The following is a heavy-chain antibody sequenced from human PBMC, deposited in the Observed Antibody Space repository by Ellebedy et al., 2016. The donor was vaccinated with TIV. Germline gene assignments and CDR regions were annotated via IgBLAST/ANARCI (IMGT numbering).Heavy chain of an antibody. CDR3: AKDPHGGNGY. J-gene: IGHJ4*02. CDR1: GFSFSNFW. V-gene: IGHV3-23*01. Sequence: GESLKISCAAWGFSFSNFWMSWVRQAPGKGLEWVSAISGSGGSTYYADSVKGRFTISRDNSKNTLYLQMNSLRAEDTAVYYCAKDPHGGNGYWGQGTLVTVSS. CDR2: ISGSGGST. D-gene: IGHD4-23*01.